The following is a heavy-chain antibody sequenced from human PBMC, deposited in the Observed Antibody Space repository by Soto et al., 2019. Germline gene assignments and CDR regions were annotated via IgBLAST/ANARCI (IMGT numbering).Heavy chain of an antibody. CDR3: VKDESINWYSGHFRH. D-gene: IGHD6-13*01. V-gene: IGHV3-9*01. CDR2: INWNSGSI. Sequence: EVQLVESGGGLVQPVRSLRLSCAASGFTFDDYAMHWVRQVPGKGLEWVSGINWNSGSIGYGDSVKGRFAISRDNAKNSLHLQMNILSAEDTAFYYCVKDESINWYSGHFRHWGQGTLVTVSS. J-gene: IGHJ1*01. CDR1: GFTFDDYA.